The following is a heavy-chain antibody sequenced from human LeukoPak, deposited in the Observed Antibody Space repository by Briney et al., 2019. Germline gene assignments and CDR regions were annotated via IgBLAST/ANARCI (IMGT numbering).Heavy chain of an antibody. D-gene: IGHD3-3*01. V-gene: IGHV4-4*07. CDR2: IYTSGNT. Sequence: SETLSLTCTVSGVSISSYYWSWIRQPAGKGLEWIGRIYTSGNTNYNPSHRSLVTMSVDTSKLQFSLKLSSVTAADTAVYYCARDGLLRFLEWSRGGFDPWGQGTLVTVSS. CDR3: ARDGLLRFLEWSRGGFDP. CDR1: GVSISSYY. J-gene: IGHJ5*02.